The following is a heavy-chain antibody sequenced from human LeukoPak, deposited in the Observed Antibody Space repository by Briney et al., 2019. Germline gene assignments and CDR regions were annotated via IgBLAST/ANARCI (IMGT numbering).Heavy chain of an antibody. J-gene: IGHJ3*02. CDR3: APEQTSKLDAFDI. CDR2: INHSGST. D-gene: IGHD1-1*01. CDR1: GGSFSGYY. V-gene: IGHV4-34*01. Sequence: PSETLSLTCAVYGGSFSGYYWSWVRQPPGKGLEWIGEINHSGSTNYNPSLTSRVTISVDTSKHQFSLKLSSVTAADTAVYYCAPEQTSKLDAFDIWGQGTMVTVSS.